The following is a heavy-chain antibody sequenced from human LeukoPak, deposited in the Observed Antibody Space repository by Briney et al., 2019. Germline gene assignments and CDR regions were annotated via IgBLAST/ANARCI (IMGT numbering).Heavy chain of an antibody. CDR3: TTVKRGYYSYGSGSYSAFDY. Sequence: PGGSLRLSCAASGFTFSNAWMSWVRQAPGKGLEWVGRIKSKTDGGTTDYAAPVKGRFTISRDDSKNTLYLQMNSLKTEDTAVYYCTTVKRGYYSYGSGSYSAFDYWGQGTLVTVSS. J-gene: IGHJ4*02. D-gene: IGHD3-10*01. CDR1: GFTFSNAW. CDR2: IKSKTDGGTT. V-gene: IGHV3-15*01.